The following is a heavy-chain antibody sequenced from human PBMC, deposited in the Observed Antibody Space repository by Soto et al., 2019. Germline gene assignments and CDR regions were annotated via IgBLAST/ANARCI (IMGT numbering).Heavy chain of an antibody. CDR1: GFPFTDYA. V-gene: IGHV3-23*01. Sequence: VGSLRLSCAASGFPFTDYAMTWVRQAPGKGLEWVSAISGSGGSTYYADSVKGRFTISSDSSKNTLYLQMNSLRAEDTAVYYCAKELSSTWYPLDYWGQGTLVTVS. D-gene: IGHD6-13*01. J-gene: IGHJ4*02. CDR2: ISGSGGST. CDR3: AKELSSTWYPLDY.